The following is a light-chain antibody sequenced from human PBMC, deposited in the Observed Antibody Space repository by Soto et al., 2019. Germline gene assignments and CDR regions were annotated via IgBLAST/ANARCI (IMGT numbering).Light chain of an antibody. CDR3: QQSRDYPWT. CDR2: EAS. V-gene: IGKV1-5*03. Sequence: DIQMTQSPSTLSASVGDRVTITCRASQSINSYLAWYRQKPGKAPKLLIYEASNLESGVPSRFSGSGSGTEFTLTISSLQPDDFATYYCQQSRDYPWTFGQGTKVDIK. J-gene: IGKJ1*01. CDR1: QSINSY.